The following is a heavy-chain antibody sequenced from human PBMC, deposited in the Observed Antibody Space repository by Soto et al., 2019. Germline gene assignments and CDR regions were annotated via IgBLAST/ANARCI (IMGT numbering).Heavy chain of an antibody. CDR3: ASYYGDYVSWFDP. Sequence: SETLSLTCTVSGGSISSYYWSWIRQPPGKGLEWIGYIYYSGSTNYNPSLKSRVTISVDTSKNQFSLKLSSVTAADTAVYYCASYYGDYVSWFDPWGQGTLVTVSS. CDR2: IYYSGST. V-gene: IGHV4-59*01. D-gene: IGHD4-17*01. CDR1: GGSISSYY. J-gene: IGHJ5*02.